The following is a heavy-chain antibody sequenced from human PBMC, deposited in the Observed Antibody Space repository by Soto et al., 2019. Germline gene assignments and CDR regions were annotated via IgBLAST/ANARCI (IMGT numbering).Heavy chain of an antibody. J-gene: IGHJ6*02. CDR3: ARAYRENYFYAMDV. CDR1: GGSFSNYA. D-gene: IGHD1-26*01. CDR2: IIPMFGIG. Sequence: QVQLVQSGAEVKMPGSSVRVSCKASGGSFSNYAISWVRQAPGQGLEWMGGIIPMFGIGNYAEKFLGRVTITADESTRTSHMELGSLRSEATAVYFCARAYRENYFYAMDVWGQGTTVTVSS. V-gene: IGHV1-69*01.